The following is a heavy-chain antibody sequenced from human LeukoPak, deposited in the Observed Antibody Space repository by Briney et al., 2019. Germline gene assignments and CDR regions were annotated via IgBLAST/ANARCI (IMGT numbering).Heavy chain of an antibody. D-gene: IGHD4-17*01. J-gene: IGHJ4*02. CDR3: AREWSYGDYYDC. CDR2: INPSGGST. CDR1: GYTFTNYY. Sequence: ASVKVSCKASGYTFTNYYMHWVRQAPGQGLEWMGIINPSGGSTNYAQKFQGRVTLTSDTSTSTVYMELSSLGSEDTAVYYCAREWSYGDYYDCWGQGTLVTVSS. V-gene: IGHV1-46*01.